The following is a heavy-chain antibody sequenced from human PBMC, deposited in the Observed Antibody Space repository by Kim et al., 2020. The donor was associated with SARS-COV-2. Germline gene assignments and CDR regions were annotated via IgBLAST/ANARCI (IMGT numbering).Heavy chain of an antibody. V-gene: IGHV3-48*04. J-gene: IGHJ4*02. CDR1: GFTFSSYS. Sequence: GSLRLSCAASGFTFSSYSMNWVRQAPGKGLEWVSYISSSSTIYYADSVKGRFTISRDNAKNSLYLQMNSLRAEDTAVYYCARDPDGTGPWYWGQGTLVTVSS. CDR3: ARDPDGTGPWY. CDR2: ISSSSTI.